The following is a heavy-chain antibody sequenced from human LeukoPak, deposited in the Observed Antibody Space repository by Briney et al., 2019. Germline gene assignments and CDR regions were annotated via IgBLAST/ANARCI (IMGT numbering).Heavy chain of an antibody. D-gene: IGHD3-22*01. CDR3: ARDFDDSSGYYCPDY. V-gene: IGHV1-18*01. CDR2: ISAYNGNT. CDR1: GFTLTELS. J-gene: IGHJ4*02. Sequence: ASVKVSCKVSGFTLTELSMHWVRQAPGKGLEWMGWISAYNGNTNYAQKLQGRVTMTTDTSTSTAYMELRSLRSDDTAVYYCARDFDDSSGYYCPDYWGQGTLVTVSS.